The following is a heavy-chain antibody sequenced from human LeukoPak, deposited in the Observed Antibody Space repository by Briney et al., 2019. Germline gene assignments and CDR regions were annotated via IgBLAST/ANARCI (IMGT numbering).Heavy chain of an antibody. CDR1: GYTFTGYY. CDR3: ATDLPLGVVAATPRTGY. J-gene: IGHJ4*02. CDR2: FDPEDGET. V-gene: IGHV1-24*01. Sequence: WASVKVSCKASGYTFTGYYMHWVRQAPGKGLEWMGGFDPEDGETIYAQKFQGRVTMTEDTSTDAAYMELSSLRSEDTAVYYCATDLPLGVVAATPRTGYWGQGTLVTVSS. D-gene: IGHD2-15*01.